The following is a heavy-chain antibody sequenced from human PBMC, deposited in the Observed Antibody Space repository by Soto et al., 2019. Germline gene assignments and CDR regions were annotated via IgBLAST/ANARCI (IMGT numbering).Heavy chain of an antibody. Sequence: SETLSLTCAVYGGSFSGYYWSWIRQPPGKGLEWIGEINHSGSTNYNPSLKSRVTISVDTSKNQFSLKLSSVTAADTAVYYCARRSSGWYSGACYYYLDVWGKGTTVTVSS. CDR1: GGSFSGYY. CDR3: ARRSSGWYSGACYYYLDV. D-gene: IGHD6-19*01. J-gene: IGHJ6*03. CDR2: INHSGST. V-gene: IGHV4-34*01.